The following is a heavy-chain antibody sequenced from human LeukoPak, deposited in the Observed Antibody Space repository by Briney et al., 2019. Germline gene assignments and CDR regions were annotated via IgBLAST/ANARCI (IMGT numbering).Heavy chain of an antibody. V-gene: IGHV3-15*01. CDR3: TTESYDR. CDR2: ILSKSEGGTA. CDR1: GFTFSNAW. D-gene: IGHD3-22*01. J-gene: IGHJ4*02. Sequence: GGSLRLSCAASGFTFSNAWMSWVRQAPGEGLEWVGRILSKSEGGTADYSSPVKGRFTISRDDSKNTLYLQMDSLKTEGTAIYYCTTESYDRWGQGTLVTVSS.